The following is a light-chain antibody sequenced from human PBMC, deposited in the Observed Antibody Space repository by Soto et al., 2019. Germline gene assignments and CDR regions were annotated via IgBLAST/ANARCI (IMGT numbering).Light chain of an antibody. CDR2: DAS. Sequence: EKVMTQSHATLSVSPGARATLSCRASQSVRNNLAWYQQKPGQPPRPLIYDASTRATGIPARFSGSGSGADFTLTISSLDPEDFAFYYCLQRSDWWTVGQGTKVDIK. J-gene: IGKJ1*01. CDR1: QSVRNN. V-gene: IGKV3-11*01. CDR3: LQRSDWWT.